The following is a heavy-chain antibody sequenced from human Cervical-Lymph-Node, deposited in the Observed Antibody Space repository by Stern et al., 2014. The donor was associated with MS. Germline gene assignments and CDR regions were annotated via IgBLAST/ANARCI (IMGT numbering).Heavy chain of an antibody. D-gene: IGHD4-17*01. V-gene: IGHV1-46*03. CDR3: ANPLPYAN. Sequence: QVQLVQSGAEVKKPGASVKVSCKASGETFATYPIHWLRQAPGQGPVWMGVVNPTDGRTAYAQTFQGRVTMTRDTSTRTVYMELSSLRAEDTAMYFCANPLPYANWGQGTRVTVSS. CDR1: GETFATYP. CDR2: VNPTDGRT. J-gene: IGHJ1*01.